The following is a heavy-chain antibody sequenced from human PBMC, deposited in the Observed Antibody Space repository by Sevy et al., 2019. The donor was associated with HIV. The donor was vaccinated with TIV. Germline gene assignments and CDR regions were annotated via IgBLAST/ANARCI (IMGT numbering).Heavy chain of an antibody. D-gene: IGHD3-10*01. CDR1: GFTFSSYW. Sequence: GGSLRLSCAASGFTFSSYWMSWVRQAPGKGLEWVANIKQDGSEKYYVDSVKGRFTISRDNAKNSLYLQMNSLRAEDTAGYYCARDATYYYGSGRPSVYYYGMDVWGQGTTVTVSS. CDR2: IKQDGSEK. CDR3: ARDATYYYGSGRPSVYYYGMDV. J-gene: IGHJ6*02. V-gene: IGHV3-7*01.